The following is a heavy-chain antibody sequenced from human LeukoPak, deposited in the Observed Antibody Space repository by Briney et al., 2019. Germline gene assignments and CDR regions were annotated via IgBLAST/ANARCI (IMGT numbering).Heavy chain of an antibody. CDR3: AKSTDSYSGSYLVY. CDR1: GFTFSSYG. V-gene: IGHV3-30*18. D-gene: IGHD1-26*01. CDR2: ISYGGTNN. Sequence: GRSLRLSCAASGFTFSSYGMHWVRQAPGKGLEWVAVISYGGTNNYYADSVKGRFTISRDNSKNTLYLQMNSLRAEDTAVYYCAKSTDSYSGSYLVYWGQGTLVTVSS. J-gene: IGHJ4*02.